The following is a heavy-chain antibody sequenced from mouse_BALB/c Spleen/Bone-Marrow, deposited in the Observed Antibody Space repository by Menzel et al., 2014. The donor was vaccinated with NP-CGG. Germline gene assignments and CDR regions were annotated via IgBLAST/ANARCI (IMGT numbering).Heavy chain of an antibody. CDR3: GRSVYGSFDS. V-gene: IGHV1-37*01. Sequence: LVESGPELVKPGTSVKISCKASGYSFTGYLMNWVKQSHGKSLEWIGRINPYDSDAFYNPKFKGKATLTVDKSSSTAHMDLLSLTSEDSACYYCGRSVYGSFDSWGQGTTLTVSS. D-gene: IGHD2-1*01. CDR1: GYSFTGYL. J-gene: IGHJ2*01. CDR2: INPYDSDA.